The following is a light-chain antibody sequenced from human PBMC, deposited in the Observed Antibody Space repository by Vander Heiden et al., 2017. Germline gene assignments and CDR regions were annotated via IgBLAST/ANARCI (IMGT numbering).Light chain of an antibody. CDR1: SSNIGSNF. CDR2: NNN. CDR3: AAWDDSLNGYV. J-gene: IGLJ1*01. Sequence: QSVLTQPPSASGTPGQSVSISWSGSSSNIGSNFVNWYQQLPGTAPKLLIYNNNPRPSGVPDRFSGSKSGTSAALAISGLQSEDEADYYCAAWDDSLNGYVFGVGTKVTVL. V-gene: IGLV1-44*01.